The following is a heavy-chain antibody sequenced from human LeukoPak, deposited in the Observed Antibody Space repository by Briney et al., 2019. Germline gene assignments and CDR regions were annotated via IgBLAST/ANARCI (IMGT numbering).Heavy chain of an antibody. CDR2: ISGSGGST. CDR1: GFTFSSYA. J-gene: IGHJ6*02. CDR3: AKDLYSNYVFYYYGMDV. D-gene: IGHD4-11*01. V-gene: IGHV3-23*01. Sequence: GGYLRLYCAASGFTFSSYAMSWVRQAPGKGLEWVSVISGSGGSTYYADSVKGRFTISRDNSKNTVHLQMNSLRAEDTAVYYCAKDLYSNYVFYYYGMDVWGQGTTVTVSS.